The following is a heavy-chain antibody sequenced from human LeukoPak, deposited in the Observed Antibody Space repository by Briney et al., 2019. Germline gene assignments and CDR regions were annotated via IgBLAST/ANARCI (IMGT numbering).Heavy chain of an antibody. D-gene: IGHD3-16*01. CDR3: ARAVPFQSNAWRQTFDH. Sequence: SETLSLTCTVSGFSISNDYYWTWLRQPPGKGLEWIGGIYHSGTTYYNPSLRGRVSISLDTSKTQFSLKLTSVTAADTAVYFCARAVPFQSNAWRQTFDHWGQGTLVTVSS. J-gene: IGHJ4*02. CDR1: GFSISNDYY. CDR2: IYHSGTT. V-gene: IGHV4-38-2*02.